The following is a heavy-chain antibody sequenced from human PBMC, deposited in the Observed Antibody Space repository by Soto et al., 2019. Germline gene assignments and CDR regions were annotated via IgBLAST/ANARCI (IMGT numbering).Heavy chain of an antibody. CDR2: INPSGGRT. D-gene: IGHD3-10*01. CDR3: ARAGENYGSGTFSPPLRYYFNS. Sequence: QVQLVQSGAEVKKPGASVTVSCKASGYTFTTHCMHWVRQAPRQGLEWMGIINPSGGRTTYALKFQGRVSLTSDTSSNTVYMELSSLRSEDTAVYYCARAGENYGSGTFSPPLRYYFNSWGQGTLVTVSS. V-gene: IGHV1-46*01. CDR1: GYTFTTHC. J-gene: IGHJ4*02.